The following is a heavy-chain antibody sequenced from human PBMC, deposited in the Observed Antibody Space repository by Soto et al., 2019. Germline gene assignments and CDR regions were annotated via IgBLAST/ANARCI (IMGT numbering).Heavy chain of an antibody. V-gene: IGHV4-34*01. CDR2: INHSGST. D-gene: IGHD3-22*01. CDR1: GGSFSGYY. J-gene: IGHJ6*02. CDR3: ARGGYYDSSGYYYYYGMNV. Sequence: SETLSLTCTVYGGSFSGYYWSWIRQPPGKGLEWTGAINHSGSTKYNPSLKSRVFLSVDRSKNQFSLKLSSVTAADTAMYYCARGGYYDSSGYYYYYGMNVWGQGTTVAVSS.